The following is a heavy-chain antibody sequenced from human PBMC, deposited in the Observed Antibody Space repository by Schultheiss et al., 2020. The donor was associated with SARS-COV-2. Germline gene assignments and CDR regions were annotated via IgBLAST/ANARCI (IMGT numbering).Heavy chain of an antibody. V-gene: IGHV3-33*01. J-gene: IGHJ2*01. CDR3: ARGSAAEDYWYFDL. Sequence: GGSLRLSCAASGFTFSSYGMHWVRQAPGKGLEWVAVIWYDGSNKYYADSVKGRFTISRDNSKNTLYLQMNSLRAEDTAVYYCARGSAAEDYWYFDLWGRGTLVTVSS. CDR1: GFTFSSYG. CDR2: IWYDGSNK.